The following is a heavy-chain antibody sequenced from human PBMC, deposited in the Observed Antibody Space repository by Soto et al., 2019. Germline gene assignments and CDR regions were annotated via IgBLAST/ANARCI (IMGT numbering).Heavy chain of an antibody. CDR2: IKSKTDGGTT. J-gene: IGHJ4*02. D-gene: IGHD3-22*01. CDR1: GFTFSNAW. CDR3: TTDLPASTPPTYYYDSSGPQYFDY. V-gene: IGHV3-15*01. Sequence: GESLKISCAASGFTFSNAWMSWVRQAPGKGLEWVGRIKSKTDGGTTDYAAPVKGRFTISRDDSKNTLYLQMNSLKTENTAVYYCTTDLPASTPPTYYYDSSGPQYFDYWGQGTLVTVSS.